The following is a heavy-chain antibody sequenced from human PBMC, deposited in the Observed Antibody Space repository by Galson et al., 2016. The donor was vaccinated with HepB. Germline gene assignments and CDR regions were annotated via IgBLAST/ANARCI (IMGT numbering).Heavy chain of an antibody. D-gene: IGHD4-23*01. V-gene: IGHV3-30-3*01. CDR2: ISYDGANK. CDR3: GRSVVQVLVHGFDI. Sequence: SLRLSCAASGFIFSTYAMHWVRQAPGKGLEWVAGISYDGANKYSADSVKGRFTISRDNSKNTLYFQMNNLRAEDTAVYYCGRSVVQVLVHGFDIWGQGTVVTVS. J-gene: IGHJ3*02. CDR1: GFIFSTYA.